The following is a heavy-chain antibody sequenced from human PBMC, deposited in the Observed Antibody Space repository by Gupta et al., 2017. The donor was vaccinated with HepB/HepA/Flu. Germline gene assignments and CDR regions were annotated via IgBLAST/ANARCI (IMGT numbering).Heavy chain of an antibody. CDR1: GFTFSGYW. J-gene: IGHJ4*02. D-gene: IGHD3-3*01. CDR3: ASVHNRVTTNF. CDR2: IKSDGSST. Sequence: EVQLVESGGGLVQPGGSLRLSCAASGFTFSGYWMHWVRQAPGKGLVWVSGIKSDGSSTAYADSVKGRFTISRDNAKNTLYLQMNSLRAEDTAAYYCASVHNRVTTNFCGQGTLVTVSS. V-gene: IGHV3-74*03.